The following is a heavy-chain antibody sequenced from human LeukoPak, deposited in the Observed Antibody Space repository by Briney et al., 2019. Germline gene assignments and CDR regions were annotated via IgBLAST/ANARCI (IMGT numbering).Heavy chain of an antibody. V-gene: IGHV3-23*01. CDR2: VAGSGNFA. CDR3: AKPHYPDQGGYYSGSYYFDY. CDR1: GFAFGGYA. D-gene: IGHD3-22*01. Sequence: GGSLRLSCAASGFAFGGYAMSWVRQAPGKGLEWVASVAGSGNFAYYAESVKGRFTISRDNSQSTVFLQGSGLRAEDTALYFCAKPHYPDQGGYYSGSYYFDYWGQGALVTVSS. J-gene: IGHJ4*02.